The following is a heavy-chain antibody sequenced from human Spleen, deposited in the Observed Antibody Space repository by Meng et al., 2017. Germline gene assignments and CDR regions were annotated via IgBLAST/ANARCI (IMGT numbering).Heavy chain of an antibody. D-gene: IGHD4-11*01. CDR3: ARGTTTMAHAFDY. J-gene: IGHJ4*02. V-gene: IGHV4-34*01. Sequence: QLQIQRWGPGLVQPSESLSLTCVVRGVSFSDSYWSWIRQPTGKGLEWIGEINHSGSTNYNPSLESRATISVDTSQNNLSLKLSSVTAADSAVYYCARGTTTMAHAFDYWGQGTLVTVSS. CDR2: INHSGST. CDR1: GVSFSDSY.